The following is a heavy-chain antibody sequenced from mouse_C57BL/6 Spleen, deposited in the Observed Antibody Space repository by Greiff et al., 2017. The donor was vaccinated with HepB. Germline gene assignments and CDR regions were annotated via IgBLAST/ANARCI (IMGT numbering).Heavy chain of an antibody. D-gene: IGHD1-1*01. CDR1: GFTFSDYG. Sequence: EVKLMESGGGLVKPGGSLKLSCAASGFTFSDYGMHWVRQAPEKGLEWVAYISSGSSTIYYADTVKGRFTISRDNAKNTLFLQMTSLRSEDTAVYYCARRGGSHYFDYWGQGTTLTVSS. CDR3: ARRGGSHYFDY. J-gene: IGHJ2*01. CDR2: ISSGSSTI. V-gene: IGHV5-17*01.